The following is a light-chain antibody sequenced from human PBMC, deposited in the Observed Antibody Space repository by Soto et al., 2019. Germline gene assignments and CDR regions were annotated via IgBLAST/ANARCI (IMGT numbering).Light chain of an antibody. V-gene: IGKV1-6*01. J-gene: IGKJ2*01. Sequence: AIQMTQSPSSLSASVGDRVTITCRASQDIGKDLGWYQQKPGTAPKFLISGASTLEPGVPSRFSGSGSGTDFTLSISSLHPEDSATYNCQQDYNYPHTFGQGTKLEIK. CDR1: QDIGKD. CDR3: QQDYNYPHT. CDR2: GAS.